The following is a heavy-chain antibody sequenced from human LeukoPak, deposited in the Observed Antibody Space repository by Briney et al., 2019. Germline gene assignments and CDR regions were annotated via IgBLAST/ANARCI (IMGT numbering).Heavy chain of an antibody. CDR1: GDSISDSTYY. D-gene: IGHD1-14*01. CDR2: IHSTGST. CDR3: ARAPDHMDV. J-gene: IGHJ6*03. V-gene: IGHV4-39*07. Sequence: SETLSLTCNVSGDSISDSTYYWGWIRQPPGKGLEWIGSIHSTGSTFYNPSLRSRFTISLETSQNQFSLRLSSVTAADTAVYYCARAPDHMDVWGKGTTVTVSS.